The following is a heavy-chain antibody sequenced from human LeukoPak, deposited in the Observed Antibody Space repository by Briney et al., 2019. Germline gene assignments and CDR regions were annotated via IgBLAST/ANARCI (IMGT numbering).Heavy chain of an antibody. Sequence: PSETLSLTCTVSGGSISSYYWSWIRQPPGKGLEWIGSIYYSGSTYYNPSLKSRVTISVDTSKNQFSLKLSSVTAADTAVYYCARQQEVGATPFDYWGQGTLVTVSS. CDR1: GGSISSYY. V-gene: IGHV4-39*01. CDR3: ARQQEVGATPFDY. J-gene: IGHJ4*02. D-gene: IGHD1-26*01. CDR2: IYYSGST.